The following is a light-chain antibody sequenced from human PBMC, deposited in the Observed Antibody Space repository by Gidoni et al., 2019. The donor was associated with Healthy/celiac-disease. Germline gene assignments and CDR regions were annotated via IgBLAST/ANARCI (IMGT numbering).Light chain of an antibody. CDR1: QSISSW. Sequence: DIQMTQSPSTLSASVGDRVTITCRASQSISSWLAWYQQKPGKAPKLLIYKASSLESGVPSRFSGSGSGTEFTLTISGLQPDDFATYYCQQYNSYSLCTFGPGTKVDIK. CDR2: KAS. V-gene: IGKV1-5*03. J-gene: IGKJ3*01. CDR3: QQYNSYSLCT.